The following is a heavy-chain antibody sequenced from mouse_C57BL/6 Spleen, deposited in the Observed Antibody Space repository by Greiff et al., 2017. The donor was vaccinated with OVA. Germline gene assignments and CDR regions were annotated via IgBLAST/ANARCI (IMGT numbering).Heavy chain of an antibody. CDR1: GYTFTSYW. J-gene: IGHJ2*01. CDR3: ARRGGLRRGDYFDY. Sequence: QVQLQQPGAELVRPGSSVKLSCKASGYTFTSYWMHWVKQRPIQGLEWIGNIDPSDSETHYNQKFKDKATLTVDKSSSTAYMQLSSLTSEDSAVYYCARRGGLRRGDYFDYWGQGTTLTVSS. CDR2: IDPSDSET. V-gene: IGHV1-52*01. D-gene: IGHD2-4*01.